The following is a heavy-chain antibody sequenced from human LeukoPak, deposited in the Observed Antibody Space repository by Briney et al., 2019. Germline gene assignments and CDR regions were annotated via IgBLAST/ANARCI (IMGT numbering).Heavy chain of an antibody. CDR2: IYPGDSDT. V-gene: IGHV5-51*01. J-gene: IGHJ5*02. D-gene: IGHD6-13*01. Sequence: GESLKISCKGSGYSFTSYWIGWVRQMPGKGLEWMGIIYPGDSDTRYSPSFQGQVTISADKSISTAYLQWSSLKASDTAMYYCARRVAAVSGNNNWFDPWGQGTLVTVSS. CDR1: GYSFTSYW. CDR3: ARRVAAVSGNNNWFDP.